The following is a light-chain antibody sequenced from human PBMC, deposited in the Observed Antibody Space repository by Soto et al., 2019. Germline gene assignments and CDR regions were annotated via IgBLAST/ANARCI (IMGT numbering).Light chain of an antibody. V-gene: IGKV3-11*01. Sequence: EIVLTQSPATLSLSPGERATLSCRASQSVSSYLAWYQQKPGQAPRLLIYDASNRATGIPARFSGSGSGTDFTLTISRLEPEDFEVYYCQQYGNSPWTFGQGTKVDIK. J-gene: IGKJ1*01. CDR1: QSVSSY. CDR2: DAS. CDR3: QQYGNSPWT.